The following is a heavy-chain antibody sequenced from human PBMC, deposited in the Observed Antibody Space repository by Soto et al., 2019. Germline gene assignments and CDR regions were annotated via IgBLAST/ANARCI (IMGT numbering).Heavy chain of an antibody. D-gene: IGHD6-6*01. CDR3: AKVAGRHYAMDV. V-gene: IGHV3-30-3*01. J-gene: IGHJ6*02. CDR1: GLPFSIYT. CDR2: ISYDGHNE. Sequence: LRLSCAASGLPFSIYTLHWVRQAPGKGLEWVALISYDGHNEYYADSVKGRFTISRDNSKNTLYLQMNSLRPEDTAVYYCAKVAGRHYAMDVWGQGTTVTVSS.